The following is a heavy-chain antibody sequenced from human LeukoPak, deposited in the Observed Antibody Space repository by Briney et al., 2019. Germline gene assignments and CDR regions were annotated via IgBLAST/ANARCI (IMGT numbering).Heavy chain of an antibody. J-gene: IGHJ3*02. CDR2: ISSSSSYI. D-gene: IGHD3-10*01. CDR3: ARRRVLLDAFDI. CDR1: GFSFSTYS. V-gene: IGHV3-21*04. Sequence: GGSLRLSCAASGFSFSTYSMNWVRQAPGKGLEWVSSISSSSSYIYYADSVKGRFTISRDNAKKSVYLQMNSLRAEDTAVYYCARRRVLLDAFDIWGQGTMVTVSS.